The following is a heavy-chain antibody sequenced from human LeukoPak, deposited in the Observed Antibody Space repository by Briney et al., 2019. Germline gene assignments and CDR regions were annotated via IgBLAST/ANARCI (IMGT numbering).Heavy chain of an antibody. Sequence: GGSLRHSCSASGFSFNSYWMSWVRQAPGTGLEWVANIRQDGSERYYADSLKGRFTISRDNAKNSLYLQMNSLRAEDTAMYYCARDWSFDSDDYYLYGFDIWGQGTRVTVSS. J-gene: IGHJ3*02. V-gene: IGHV3-7*01. CDR2: IRQDGSER. CDR3: ARDWSFDSDDYYLYGFDI. D-gene: IGHD3-22*01. CDR1: GFSFNSYW.